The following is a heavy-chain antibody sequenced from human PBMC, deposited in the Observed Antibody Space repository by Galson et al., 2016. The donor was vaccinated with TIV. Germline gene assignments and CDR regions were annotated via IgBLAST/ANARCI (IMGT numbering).Heavy chain of an antibody. CDR2: VWYDGSDI. V-gene: IGHV3-33*01. Sequence: SLRLSCAASGFTFRSYGMHWVRLAPGKGLEWLAAVWYDGSDIHYAESVKGRFTISRDSSKNTLFLQMNSLRAEDTAVYYCAREFRDYFFDYWGQGTLVTVSP. J-gene: IGHJ4*02. D-gene: IGHD3/OR15-3a*01. CDR1: GFTFRSYG. CDR3: AREFRDYFFDY.